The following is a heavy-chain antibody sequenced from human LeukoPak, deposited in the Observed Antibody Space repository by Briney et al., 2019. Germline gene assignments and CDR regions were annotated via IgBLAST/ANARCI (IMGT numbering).Heavy chain of an antibody. J-gene: IGHJ4*02. Sequence: GSLRLSCVASGFTFSNYWMSWVRQAPGKGLEWVANMKQDGSEKYYMDSVKGRFTVSRDNAKNSLYLQMSSVRAEDAAFYYCARDLGIDRFDCWGQGTLVTVSS. V-gene: IGHV3-7*01. CDR1: GFTFSNYW. CDR3: ARDLGIDRFDC. CDR2: MKQDGSEK. D-gene: IGHD1-26*01.